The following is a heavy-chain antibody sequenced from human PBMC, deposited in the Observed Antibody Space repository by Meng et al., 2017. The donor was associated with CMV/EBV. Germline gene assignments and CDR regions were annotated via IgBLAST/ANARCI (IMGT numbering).Heavy chain of an antibody. J-gene: IGHJ6*02. V-gene: IGHV3-66*03. CDR1: GFTVSSNY. CDR2: IYSCGST. Sequence: GESLKISCAASGFTVSSNYMSWVRQAPGKGLEWVSVIYSCGSTYYADSVKGRFTISRDNSKNTLYLQMNSLRAEDTAVYYCANNQYYGMDVWGQGTTVTVSS. CDR3: ANNQYYGMDV. D-gene: IGHD1-1*01.